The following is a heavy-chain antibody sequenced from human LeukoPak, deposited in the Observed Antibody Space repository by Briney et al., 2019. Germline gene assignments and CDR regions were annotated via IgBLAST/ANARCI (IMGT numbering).Heavy chain of an antibody. CDR2: IYPGDSDT. V-gene: IGHV5-51*01. D-gene: IGHD3-10*01. J-gene: IGHJ4*02. Sequence: GESLKISCKGSGYSFTSYWIGWVRQMPGKGLEWMGIIYPGDSDTRYSPSFQGQVTISADKSISTAYLQWSSLKASDTAMYYCARSGVWFGELPLPFDFWGQGTLVTVSS. CDR1: GYSFTSYW. CDR3: ARSGVWFGELPLPFDF.